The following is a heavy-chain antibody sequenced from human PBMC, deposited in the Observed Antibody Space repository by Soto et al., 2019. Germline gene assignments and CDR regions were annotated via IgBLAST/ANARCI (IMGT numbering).Heavy chain of an antibody. Sequence: QVQLVESGGGVVQAGRSLRLSCAASGFTFSSYAMHWVRQAPGKGLEWVEAILYDGSNQYYADAVKGRFTISRDNSKNTLYLQMNSLRVEDTAVYYCAKEGRVGYSTRIFRRDNWFDPWGQGTPVTVSS. J-gene: IGHJ5*02. CDR1: GFTFSSYA. CDR3: AKEGRVGYSTRIFRRDNWFDP. CDR2: ILYDGSNQ. D-gene: IGHD6-13*01. V-gene: IGHV3-33*06.